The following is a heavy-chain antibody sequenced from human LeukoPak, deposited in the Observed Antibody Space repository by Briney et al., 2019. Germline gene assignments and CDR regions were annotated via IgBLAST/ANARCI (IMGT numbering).Heavy chain of an antibody. D-gene: IGHD6-19*01. CDR1: GYTFTDYY. V-gene: IGHV1-2*02. Sequence: ASVKVSCKASGYTFTDYYMHWVRQAPGQGLQWMGWINPNSGGTNYAQKFQGRVTMTRDTSISTAYMELSRLRSDDTAVYYCARGAARKYSSGWSPFDYWGQGTLVTVSS. CDR3: ARGAARKYSSGWSPFDY. CDR2: INPNSGGT. J-gene: IGHJ4*02.